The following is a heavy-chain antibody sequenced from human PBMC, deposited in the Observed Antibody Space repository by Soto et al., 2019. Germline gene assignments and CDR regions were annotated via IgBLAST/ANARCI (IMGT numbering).Heavy chain of an antibody. J-gene: IGHJ6*03. CDR1: GFTFSSYG. D-gene: IGHD2-21*01. V-gene: IGHV3-33*01. CDR3: ARDPSIEGYFYYYMDV. CDR2: IWYDGSNK. Sequence: QVQLVESGGGVVQPGRSLRLSCAASGFTFSSYGMHWVRQAPGKGLEWVAVIWYDGSNKYYADSVKGRFTISRDNSKNTLYLQMNSMRAADTAVYYCARDPSIEGYFYYYMDVWGKGTTVTVSS.